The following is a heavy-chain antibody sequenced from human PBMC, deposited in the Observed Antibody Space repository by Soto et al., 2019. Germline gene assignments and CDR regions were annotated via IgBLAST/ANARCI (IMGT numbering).Heavy chain of an antibody. V-gene: IGHV4-31*03. D-gene: IGHD1-1*01. CDR1: GDSISSATHY. Sequence: SETLSLTCTVSGDSISSATHYWNWIRQHPGKGLEWIGYVSSSGNSYYSPSLKSRVFMSVDTSKNLFSLKLSSVTAADTAIYYCVGRPSSIYNDFDSWGQGTQVTVSS. J-gene: IGHJ4*02. CDR3: VGRPSSIYNDFDS. CDR2: VSSSGNS.